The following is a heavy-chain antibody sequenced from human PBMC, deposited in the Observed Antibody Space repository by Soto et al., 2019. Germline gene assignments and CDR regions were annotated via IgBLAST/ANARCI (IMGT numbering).Heavy chain of an antibody. Sequence: GESLKISCKGSGYTWIAWVRQMPGKGLEWMGIIYPGDSDTRYSPSFQGQVTISADKSISTAYLQWSSLKASDTAMYYCARAFYFPDVFDIWGQGTMVTVSS. J-gene: IGHJ3*02. CDR3: ARAFYFPDVFDI. CDR1: GYTW. V-gene: IGHV5-51*01. D-gene: IGHD3-10*01. CDR2: IYPGDSDT.